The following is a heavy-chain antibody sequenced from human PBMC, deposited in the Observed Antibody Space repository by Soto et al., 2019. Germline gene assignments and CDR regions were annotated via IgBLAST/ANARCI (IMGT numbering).Heavy chain of an antibody. CDR2: ISSSSSYI. J-gene: IGHJ6*02. D-gene: IGHD3-10*01. V-gene: IGHV3-21*01. CDR1: GFTFSSYS. CDR3: ARDGITMVRGGPSYYYYGMDV. Sequence: GGSLRLSCAASGFTFSSYSMNWVRQAPGKGLEWVSSISSSSSYIYYADSVKGRFTISRDNAKNSLYLQMNSLRAEDTAVYYCARDGITMVRGGPSYYYYGMDVWRQGTTFTVS.